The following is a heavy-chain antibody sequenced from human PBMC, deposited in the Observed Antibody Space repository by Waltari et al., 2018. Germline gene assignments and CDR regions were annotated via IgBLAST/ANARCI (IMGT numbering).Heavy chain of an antibody. CDR1: GGSGSISSYY. D-gene: IGHD6-19*01. V-gene: IGHV4-59*08. Sequence: QVQLQESGPGLVKPSETLSLTCTVSGGSGSISSYYWSWIRQPPGKGLEWIGYIYYSGSTNYNPSLKSRVTISVDTSKNQFSLKLSSVTAADTAVYYCARGSGWGGVDYWGQGTLVTVSS. CDR3: ARGSGWGGVDY. CDR2: IYYSGST. J-gene: IGHJ4*02.